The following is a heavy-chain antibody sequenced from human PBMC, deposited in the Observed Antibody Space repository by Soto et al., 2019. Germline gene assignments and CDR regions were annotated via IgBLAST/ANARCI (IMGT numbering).Heavy chain of an antibody. V-gene: IGHV3-30*03. J-gene: IGHJ4*02. CDR1: GFPFTSYG. CDR2: ISYDGSDK. D-gene: IGHD3-10*01. CDR3: VGGQYYFDY. Sequence: QVQLVESGGGVVQPGRSLRLSCAASGFPFTSYGMHWVREGPDKGLEWVAIISYDGSDKYYADSVKGRFTISRDNSKNTLYLQMNSLRPEDTALDYCVGGQYYFDYLGQGTLVLVSS.